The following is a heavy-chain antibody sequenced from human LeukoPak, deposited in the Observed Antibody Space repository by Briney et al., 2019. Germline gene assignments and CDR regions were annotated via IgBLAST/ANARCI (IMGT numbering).Heavy chain of an antibody. CDR2: INPNSGGT. V-gene: IGHV1-2*02. Sequence: ASVKVPCKASGYTFTGYYMHWVRQAPGQGLEWMGWINPNSGGTNYIQQFQGRVTMTRDTSISTAYMELSRLRSDDTAVYYCARDMGALWDYYYYMDVWGKGTTVTISS. J-gene: IGHJ6*03. CDR1: GYTFTGYY. D-gene: IGHD3-16*01. CDR3: ARDMGALWDYYYYMDV.